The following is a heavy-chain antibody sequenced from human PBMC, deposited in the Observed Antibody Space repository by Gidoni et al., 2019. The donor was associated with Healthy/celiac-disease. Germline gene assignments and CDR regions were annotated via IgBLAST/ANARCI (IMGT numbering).Heavy chain of an antibody. Sequence: QVQLVQSGAEVKTHGASVKVTCQPSGSTFTGYYMHWVRQAPGQGLEWMGWINPNSGGTNYAQKFQGRVTMTRDTSISTAYMELSRLRSDDTAVYYCASSYYGSGSYYPHWGQGTLVTVSS. CDR1: GSTFTGYY. V-gene: IGHV1-2*02. D-gene: IGHD3-10*01. CDR3: ASSYYGSGSYYPH. J-gene: IGHJ4*02. CDR2: INPNSGGT.